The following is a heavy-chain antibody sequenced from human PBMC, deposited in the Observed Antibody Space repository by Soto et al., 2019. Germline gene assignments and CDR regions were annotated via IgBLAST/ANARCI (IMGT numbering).Heavy chain of an antibody. CDR3: ARDAGAYCGGDCYDWYFDL. CDR2: IYYSGST. J-gene: IGHJ2*01. Sequence: QVQLQESGPGLVKPSETLSLTCTVSGGSVSSGSYYWSWIRQPPGKGLEWIGYIYYSGSTNYNPSLKRRVTISVDTSKNQFSLKLSSVTAADTAVYYCARDAGAYCGGDCYDWYFDLWGRGTLVTVSS. D-gene: IGHD2-21*02. V-gene: IGHV4-61*01. CDR1: GGSVSSGSYY.